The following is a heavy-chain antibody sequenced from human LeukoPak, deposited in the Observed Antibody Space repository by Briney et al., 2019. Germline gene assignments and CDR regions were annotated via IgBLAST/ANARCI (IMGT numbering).Heavy chain of an antibody. V-gene: IGHV4-31*03. J-gene: IGHJ6*04. D-gene: IGHD5-24*01. Sequence: SQTLSLTCSVSGVSVSSVPYYWAWIRQHPGKGLEWIGYIYYSGSTYYNPSLESRVTISVDMSKNQFSLKLSSVTAADTAVYHCARDKGDYFYYGLDVWGKGTTVTVSS. CDR1: GVSVSSVPYY. CDR2: IYYSGST. CDR3: ARDKGDYFYYGLDV.